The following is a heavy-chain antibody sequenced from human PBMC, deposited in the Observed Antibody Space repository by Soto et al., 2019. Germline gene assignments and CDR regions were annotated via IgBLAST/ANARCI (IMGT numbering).Heavy chain of an antibody. V-gene: IGHV4-39*01. CDR3: ARQRTSVVTQAYFDV. CDR1: GDSISSRSYY. D-gene: IGHD2-21*02. Sequence: PXETLSLTCTVTGDSISSRSYYWGWIRQPPGKGLEWIGSIYYSGSTYNNPSLRSRVSMSIDTSKDQFSLKLKSVTAADTALYFCARQRTSVVTQAYFDVWGQGSLVTVS. J-gene: IGHJ4*02. CDR2: IYYSGST.